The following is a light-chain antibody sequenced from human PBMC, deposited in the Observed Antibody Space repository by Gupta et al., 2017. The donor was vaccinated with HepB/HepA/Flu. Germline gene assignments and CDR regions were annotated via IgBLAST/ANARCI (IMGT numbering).Light chain of an antibody. J-gene: IGKJ2*01. CDR2: GAS. CDR1: QDIGTW. Sequence: DIQMTQSPSSVSASVGDRVTIICWASQDIGTWLAWYQQKPRRAPKLLIYGASSLPSGVPSRFSGSGSGTHFTPTINTLQPEDFATYYCQQGNSFPHTFGQGTELEIK. CDR3: QQGNSFPHT. V-gene: IGKV1D-12*01.